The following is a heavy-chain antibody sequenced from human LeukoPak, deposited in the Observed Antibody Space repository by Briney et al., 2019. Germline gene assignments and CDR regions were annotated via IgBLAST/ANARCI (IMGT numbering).Heavy chain of an antibody. D-gene: IGHD5-18*01. Sequence: GGSLRLSCAASGLTSSDFWMHRVRQPPGKGLVWVALVKGDGRTTIYADSVKGRFTISRDNAKNTLYLQMNSLRADDSGVYYCATGHSYGYDYWGQGVLVTVSS. V-gene: IGHV3-74*01. J-gene: IGHJ4*02. CDR2: VKGDGRTT. CDR3: ATGHSYGYDY. CDR1: GLTSSDFW.